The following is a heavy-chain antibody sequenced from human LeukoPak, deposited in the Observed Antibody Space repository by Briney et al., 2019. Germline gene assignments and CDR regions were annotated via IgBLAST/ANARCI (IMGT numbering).Heavy chain of an antibody. V-gene: IGHV3-48*03. Sequence: GGSLRLSCAASGFTFSSYEMNWVRQAPGKGLEWVSYISSSGSTIYYADSVKGRFTISRDNSKNSLYLQMNSLRTEDTALYYCAKDMGSGSYYYFDYWGQGTLVTVSS. J-gene: IGHJ4*02. D-gene: IGHD1-26*01. CDR3: AKDMGSGSYYYFDY. CDR1: GFTFSSYE. CDR2: ISSSGSTI.